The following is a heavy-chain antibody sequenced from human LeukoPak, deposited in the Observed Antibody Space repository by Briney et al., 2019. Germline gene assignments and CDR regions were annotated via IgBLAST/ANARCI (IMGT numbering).Heavy chain of an antibody. CDR1: GYTFTSYD. J-gene: IGHJ4*02. D-gene: IGHD4-17*01. CDR2: INPNSGGT. CDR3: ARSDYGLNFDY. V-gene: IGHV1-2*06. Sequence: GASVTVSCTASGYTFTSYDINWVRQAPGQGLEWMGRINPNSGGTNYAQKFQGRVTMTRDTSISTAYMELSRLRSDDTAVYYCARSDYGLNFDYWGQGTLVTVSS.